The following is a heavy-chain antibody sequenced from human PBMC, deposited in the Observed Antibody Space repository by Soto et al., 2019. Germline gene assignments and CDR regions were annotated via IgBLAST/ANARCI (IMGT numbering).Heavy chain of an antibody. V-gene: IGHV4-30-4*01. CDR2: IYYSGST. CDR3: ARAEGELHYDFWSGRALASRYYCMDG. Sequence: KTSETLSLTCTVSGGSISSGDYYWSWIRQPPGKGLEWIGYIYYSGSTYYNPSLKSRVTISVDTSKNQFSLKLSSVTAADTAVSYCARAEGELHYDFWSGRALASRYYCMDGLGRGTTVAVAS. CDR1: GGSISSGDYY. D-gene: IGHD3-3*01. J-gene: IGHJ6*01.